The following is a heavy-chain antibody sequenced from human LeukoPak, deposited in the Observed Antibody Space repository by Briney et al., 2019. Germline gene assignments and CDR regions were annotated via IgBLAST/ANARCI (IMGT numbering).Heavy chain of an antibody. CDR3: ARAARSSSWYYFDY. Sequence: GGSLRLSCAASGFTVSSNYMSWVRQAPGKGLEWVSVIYSGGSTYYADSVKGRFTISRDNSKNTLYLQMNSLRAEDTAVYYCARAARSSSWYYFDYWGQGTLVTVSS. CDR2: IYSGGST. J-gene: IGHJ4*02. V-gene: IGHV3-66*01. CDR1: GFTVSSNY. D-gene: IGHD6-13*01.